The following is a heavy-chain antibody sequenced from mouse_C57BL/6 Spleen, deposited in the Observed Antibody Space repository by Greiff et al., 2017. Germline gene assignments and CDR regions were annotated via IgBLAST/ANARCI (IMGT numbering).Heavy chain of an antibody. J-gene: IGHJ1*03. D-gene: IGHD1-1*01. Sequence: VQLQQSGPELVKPGASVKISCKASGYAFSSSWMNWVKQRPGKGLEWIGRIYPGDGDTNYNGKFKGKATLTADKSSSTAYMQLSSLTSEDSAVYFCARSYYYGSSSPYFDVWGTGTTVTVSS. CDR1: GYAFSSSW. CDR2: IYPGDGDT. V-gene: IGHV1-82*01. CDR3: ARSYYYGSSSPYFDV.